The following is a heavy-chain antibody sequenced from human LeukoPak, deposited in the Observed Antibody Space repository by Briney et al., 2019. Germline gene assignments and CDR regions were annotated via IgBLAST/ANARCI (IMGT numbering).Heavy chain of an antibody. Sequence: GASVKVSCKASGGTFSSYAISWVRQAPGQGLEWMGRIIPILGIANYAQKFQGRVTITADKSTSTAYMELSSLRSEDTAVYYCARDPDFDFWSGSTHGMDVWGQGTTVTVSS. J-gene: IGHJ6*02. CDR3: ARDPDFDFWSGSTHGMDV. CDR2: IIPILGIA. D-gene: IGHD3-3*01. CDR1: GGTFSSYA. V-gene: IGHV1-69*04.